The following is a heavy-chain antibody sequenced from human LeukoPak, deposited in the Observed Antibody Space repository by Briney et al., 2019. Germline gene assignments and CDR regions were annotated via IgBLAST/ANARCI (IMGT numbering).Heavy chain of an antibody. CDR1: GGSISSGGYY. CDR2: IYYSGST. D-gene: IGHD3-22*01. Sequence: PSETLSLTCTVSGGSISSGGYYWSWIRQHPGKGLEWIGYIYYSGSTYYNPSLKSRVTISVDTSKNQFSLKLSSVTAADTAVYYCATDYYDSSGYYYTEYFQHWGQGTLVTVPS. J-gene: IGHJ1*01. CDR3: ATDYYDSSGYYYTEYFQH. V-gene: IGHV4-31*03.